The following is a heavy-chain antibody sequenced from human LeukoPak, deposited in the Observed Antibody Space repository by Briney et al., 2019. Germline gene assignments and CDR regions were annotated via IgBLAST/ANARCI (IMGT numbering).Heavy chain of an antibody. CDR2: IYPGDSDT. CDR1: GYSFTSYW. CDR3: ARQGETTYYYGSGALKYFDY. J-gene: IGHJ4*02. Sequence: GESLKISCKGSGYSFTSYWTGWVRQMPGKGLEWMGIIYPGDSDTRYGPSFQGQVTISADKSISTAYLQWSSLKASDTAMYYCARQGETTYYYGSGALKYFDYWGQGTLVTVSS. D-gene: IGHD3-10*01. V-gene: IGHV5-51*01.